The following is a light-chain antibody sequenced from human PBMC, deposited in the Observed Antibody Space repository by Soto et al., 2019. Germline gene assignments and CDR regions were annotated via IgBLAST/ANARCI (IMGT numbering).Light chain of an antibody. Sequence: IVMTQSPATLSVSPGESATLSCRASQSISTKLAWYQQKPGQAPRLLIYGASTRATGIPVRFSGSGSGTEFTLTITSLQFEDFAVYYCQEYNDWRPITVGGGTKGDIK. J-gene: IGKJ4*01. V-gene: IGKV3-15*01. CDR1: QSISTK. CDR2: GAS. CDR3: QEYNDWRPIT.